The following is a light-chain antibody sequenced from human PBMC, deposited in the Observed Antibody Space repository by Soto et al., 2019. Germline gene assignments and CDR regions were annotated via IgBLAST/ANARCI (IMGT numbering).Light chain of an antibody. J-gene: IGKJ1*01. CDR3: PQYGSSSWT. V-gene: IGKV3-20*01. Sequence: EIVLTQSPGTLPLSPGERATLSCRASQSVSSSYVAWNQQKPGQAPRLLIYGASSRATGIPDRFRGSGSGTDFTLTISRREPEDFAVYYGPQYGSSSWTFGQGPKVEIK. CDR2: GAS. CDR1: QSVSSSY.